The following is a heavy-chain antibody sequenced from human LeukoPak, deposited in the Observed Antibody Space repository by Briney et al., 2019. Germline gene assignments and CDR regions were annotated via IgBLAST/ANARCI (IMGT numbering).Heavy chain of an antibody. Sequence: GGSLRLSCAASGFSASSHWMHWVRQAPGKGLVWVSRINRDGSSTSYADSVQGRFTISRDNGKNTVDLQINSLRVDDTAVYFCAREARRGVYFYDAFDIWGQGTLVSVSS. D-gene: IGHD2/OR15-2a*01. CDR2: INRDGSST. CDR3: AREARRGVYFYDAFDI. V-gene: IGHV3-74*01. CDR1: GFSASSHW. J-gene: IGHJ3*02.